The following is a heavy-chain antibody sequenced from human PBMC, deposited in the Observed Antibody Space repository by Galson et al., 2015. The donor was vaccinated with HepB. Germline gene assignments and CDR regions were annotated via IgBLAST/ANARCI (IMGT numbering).Heavy chain of an antibody. CDR2: INAGNGNT. CDR3: ARDRGRGYLSNWFDP. V-gene: IGHV1-3*01. CDR1: GYTFTSYA. D-gene: IGHD5-18*01. J-gene: IGHJ5*02. Sequence: SVKVSCKASGYTFTSYAMHWVRQAPGQRLEWMGWINAGNGNTKYSQKFQGRVTITRDTSASTAYMELSSLRSEDTAVYYCARDRGRGYLSNWFDPWGQGTLVTVSS.